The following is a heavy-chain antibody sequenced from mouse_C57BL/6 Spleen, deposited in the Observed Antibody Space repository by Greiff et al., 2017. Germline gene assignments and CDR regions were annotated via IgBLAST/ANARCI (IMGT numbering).Heavy chain of an antibody. D-gene: IGHD2-2*01. Sequence: VQLQQSGPELVKPGASVKISCKASGYTFTDYYMNWVKQSHGKSLEWIGDINPNNGGTSYNQKFKGKATLTVDKSSTTAYMELRSLTSEYSAVYFCARGRIYYCYDDDYFCYWGQSTTLTVSS. V-gene: IGHV1-26*01. CDR3: ARGRIYYCYDDDYFCY. J-gene: IGHJ2*01. CDR1: GYTFTDYY. CDR2: INPNNGGT.